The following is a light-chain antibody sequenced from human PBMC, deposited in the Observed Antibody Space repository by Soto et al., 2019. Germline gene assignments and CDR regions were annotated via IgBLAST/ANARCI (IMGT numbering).Light chain of an antibody. CDR1: QSVRKNY. J-gene: IGKJ4*01. CDR3: HQNGSSPLT. Sequence: DIVLTQSPGTLSLSPGERATLSCRATQSVRKNYFAWYQRKSGQAPRLLIHGASSRASGIPDRFSGSGSGTDFTLTISRLYPEDFAVYYCHQNGSSPLTFGGGTKVEIK. V-gene: IGKV3-20*01. CDR2: GAS.